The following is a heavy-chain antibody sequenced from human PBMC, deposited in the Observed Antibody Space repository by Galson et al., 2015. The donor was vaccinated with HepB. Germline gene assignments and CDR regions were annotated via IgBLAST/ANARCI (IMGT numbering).Heavy chain of an antibody. D-gene: IGHD2-2*01. CDR3: AKTGPEERYCASTSCLKHGNFDY. Sequence: SLRLSCAASGFTFRNFAMNWVRQAPGKGLEWVSTIGANGGSPYYPHSVKGRLTVSRDNSRNTLYLQINGLRVEDTAVYYCAKTGPEERYCASTSCLKHGNFDYWGQGTLVTVSS. V-gene: IGHV3-23*01. CDR1: GFTFRNFA. J-gene: IGHJ4*02. CDR2: IGANGGSP.